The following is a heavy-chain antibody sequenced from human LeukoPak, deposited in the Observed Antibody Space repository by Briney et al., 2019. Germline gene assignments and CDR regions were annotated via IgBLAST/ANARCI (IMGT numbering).Heavy chain of an antibody. V-gene: IGHV4-4*02. J-gene: IGHJ6*02. D-gene: IGHD6-19*01. Sequence: PSGTLSLTCGVSGGSISTTNWWTWVRQPPGEGLGWIGEVHLSGRTHYNPSLKSRVTMSVDTSKNQFSLKLSSVTAADTAVYYCARTMLEQWLVRAGDLDYGMDVWGQGTTVTVSS. CDR1: GGSISTTNW. CDR3: ARTMLEQWLVRAGDLDYGMDV. CDR2: VHLSGRT.